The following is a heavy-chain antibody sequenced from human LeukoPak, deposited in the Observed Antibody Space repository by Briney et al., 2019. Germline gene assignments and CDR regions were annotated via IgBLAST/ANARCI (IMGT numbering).Heavy chain of an antibody. J-gene: IGHJ4*02. CDR3: AKPDYYDFWSGYSY. D-gene: IGHD3-3*01. V-gene: IGHV3-23*01. Sequence: PGGSLRLSCAASGFTFSSYAMSSVRQAPGKGLEWVSAISGSGGSTYYADSVKGRFTISRDNSKNTLYLQMNSLRAEDTAVYYCAKPDYYDFWSGYSYWGQGTLVTVSS. CDR1: GFTFSSYA. CDR2: ISGSGGST.